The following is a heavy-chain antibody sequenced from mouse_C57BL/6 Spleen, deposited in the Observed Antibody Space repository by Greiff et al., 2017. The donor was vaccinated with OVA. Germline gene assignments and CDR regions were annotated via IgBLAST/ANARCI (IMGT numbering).Heavy chain of an antibody. J-gene: IGHJ1*03. CDR3: ARNYYGSSYDWYFDD. Sequence: VQLQESGAELAKPGASVKLSCKASGYTFTSYWMHWVKQRPGQGLEWIGYINPSSGYTKYNHKFKDKATLTAEKSSNTAYLQLSSLTYEDSTVYYDARNYYGSSYDWYFDDWGTGTSVTVSS. CDR1: GYTFTSYW. CDR2: INPSSGYT. D-gene: IGHD1-1*01. V-gene: IGHV1-7*01.